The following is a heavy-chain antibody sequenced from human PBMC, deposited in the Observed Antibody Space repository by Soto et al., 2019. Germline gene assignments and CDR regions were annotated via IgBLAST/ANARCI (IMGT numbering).Heavy chain of an antibody. Sequence: ASVKVSCKASGYTFTTYGISWVRQAPGQGLEWMGWISPYNGTTKYAEKFQGEMTMTTDTATSTAYMDLRSLRSDDTAVYYCARRYCASDNCPLFYYFVDLWGLGTTVTVSS. J-gene: IGHJ6*02. V-gene: IGHV1-18*04. CDR1: GYTFTTYG. CDR3: ARRYCASDNCPLFYYFVDL. CDR2: ISPYNGTT. D-gene: IGHD2-21*02.